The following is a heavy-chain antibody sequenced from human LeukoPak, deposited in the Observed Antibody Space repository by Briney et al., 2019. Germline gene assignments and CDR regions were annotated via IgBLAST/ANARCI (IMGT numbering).Heavy chain of an antibody. CDR1: GGSISSSSYY. CDR2: IYYSGST. V-gene: IGHV4-39*01. Sequence: SETLSLTCTVSGGSISSSSYYWGWIRQPPGKGLEWIGSIYYSGSTYYNPSLKSRVTISVDTSKNQFSLQLNSVTPEDTAVYYCARSGYYDSSGYYYGRRWPSYFDYWGQGTLVTVSS. D-gene: IGHD3-22*01. J-gene: IGHJ4*02. CDR3: ARSGYYDSSGYYYGRRWPSYFDY.